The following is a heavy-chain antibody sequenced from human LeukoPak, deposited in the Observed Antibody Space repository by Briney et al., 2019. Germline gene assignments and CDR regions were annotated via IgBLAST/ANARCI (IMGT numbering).Heavy chain of an antibody. J-gene: IGHJ6*02. D-gene: IGHD4-11*01. V-gene: IGHV4-31*03. CDR1: GGSISSGGYY. CDR2: IYYSGSA. CDR3: ARGETVTTVHQYYYYGMDV. Sequence: SETLSLTCTVSGGSISSGGYYWSWIRQHLGKGLEWIGYIYYSGSAYYNPSLKSRVTISVDTSKNQFSLKLSSVTAADTAVYYCARGETVTTVHQYYYYGMDVWGQGTTVTVSS.